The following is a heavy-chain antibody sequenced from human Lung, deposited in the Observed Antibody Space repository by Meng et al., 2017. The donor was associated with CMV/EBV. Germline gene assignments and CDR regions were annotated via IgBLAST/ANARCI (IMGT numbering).Heavy chain of an antibody. CDR1: SNF. CDR3: ARIERRRILKYCCSDCSTTDY. D-gene: IGHD2-21*02. CDR2: IYHTGST. J-gene: IGHJ4*02. Sequence: SNFCTCVRLVPGKELQWIGQIYHTGSTNYNPSLKSRVTISVDKFKNQFSLKLGSVTAADTAVYYCARIERRRILKYCCSDCSTTDYWGQGTLVTVSS. V-gene: IGHV4-4*02.